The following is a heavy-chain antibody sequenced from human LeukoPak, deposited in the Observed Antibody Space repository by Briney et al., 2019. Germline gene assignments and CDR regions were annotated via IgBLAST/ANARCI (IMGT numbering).Heavy chain of an antibody. CDR2: ISAYNGNT. Sequence: ASVKVSCKASGYTFTSYDINWVRQATGQGLEWMGWISAYNGNTNYAQKFQGRVTMTTDTSTSTAYMELRSLRSDDTAVYYCARLEWELLEVYFDYWGQGTLVTVSS. CDR1: GYTFTSYD. J-gene: IGHJ4*02. D-gene: IGHD1-26*01. CDR3: ARLEWELLEVYFDY. V-gene: IGHV1-18*01.